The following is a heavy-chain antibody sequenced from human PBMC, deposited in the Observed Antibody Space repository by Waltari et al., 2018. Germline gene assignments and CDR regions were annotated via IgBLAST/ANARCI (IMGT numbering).Heavy chain of an antibody. CDR3: ARVRYSGNYYYFDS. CDR2: IYSSGST. CDR1: GVSISSLY. Sequence: QVQLQESGPGLVKPSETLSLTCTVSGVSISSLYWGWIRQPPGKGLEWIGYIYSSGSTYYNPSLQSRVTISVDTSKSHVSLTLTSVTAADTAVYYCARVRYSGNYYYFDSWGRGTLVTVSS. V-gene: IGHV4-59*01. D-gene: IGHD1-26*01. J-gene: IGHJ4*02.